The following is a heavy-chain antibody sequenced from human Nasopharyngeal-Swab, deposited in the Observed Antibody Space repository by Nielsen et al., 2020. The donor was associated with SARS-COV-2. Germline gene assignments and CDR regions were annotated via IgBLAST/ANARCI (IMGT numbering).Heavy chain of an antibody. V-gene: IGHV3-23*01. CDR1: GFTFNNYN. Sequence: GGSLRLSCAASGFTFNNYNFNWVRQAPGKGLEWVSAISGSGGSTYYADSVKDRFTISRDNSKNTLYLQTNSLRVEDTAVYYCAKAPYLRGLDVWGQGTTVTVSS. CDR2: ISGSGGST. CDR3: AKAPYLRGLDV. D-gene: IGHD2-21*01. J-gene: IGHJ6*02.